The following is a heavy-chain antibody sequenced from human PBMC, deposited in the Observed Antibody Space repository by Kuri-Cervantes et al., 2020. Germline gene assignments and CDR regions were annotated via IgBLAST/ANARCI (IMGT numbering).Heavy chain of an antibody. CDR3: ARDGYNYRARFDY. CDR1: GFTFSSYA. D-gene: IGHD5-24*01. Sequence: GESLKISCAASGFTFSSYAMHWVRQAPGKGLEWVAVISYDGSNKYYADSVKGRFTISRDNSKNTLYLQMNSLRAEDTAVYYCARDGYNYRARFDYWGQGTLVTVSS. CDR2: ISYDGSNK. V-gene: IGHV3-30-3*01. J-gene: IGHJ4*02.